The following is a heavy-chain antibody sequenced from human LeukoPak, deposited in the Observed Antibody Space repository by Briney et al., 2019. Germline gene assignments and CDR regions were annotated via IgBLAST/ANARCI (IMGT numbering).Heavy chain of an antibody. D-gene: IGHD2-15*01. CDR1: GGSFSGYY. V-gene: IGHV4-34*01. J-gene: IGHJ1*01. CDR2: INHSGST. CDR3: ARAGPMVVAARQYFQH. Sequence: PSETLSLTCAVYGGSFSGYYWSWIRRPPGKGLEWIGEINHSGSTNYNPSLKSRVTISVDTSKNQFSLKLSSVTAADTAVYYCARAGPMVVAARQYFQHWGQGTLVTVSS.